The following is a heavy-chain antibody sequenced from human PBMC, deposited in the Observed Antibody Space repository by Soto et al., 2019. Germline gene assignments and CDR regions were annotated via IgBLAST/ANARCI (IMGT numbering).Heavy chain of an antibody. J-gene: IGHJ4*02. CDR2: IIPVFDTT. CDR3: ARGRGPYVWFNES. D-gene: IGHD3-16*01. V-gene: IGHV1-69*01. CDR1: GGLFSSFA. Sequence: QEQLVQSGAEVKKPGSSVKVSCKDSGGLFSSFAISWVRQAPGHALEWMGGIIPVFDTTKYAQKFQGRVTITADESPHTAYMELSILTSADTAMYYCARGRGPYVWFNESGGQGPKVTVSS.